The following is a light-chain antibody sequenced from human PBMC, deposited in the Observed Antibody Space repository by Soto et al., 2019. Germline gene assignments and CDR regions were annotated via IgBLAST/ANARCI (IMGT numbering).Light chain of an antibody. Sequence: DIQMTQSPSTLSASVGDRVTITCRASQSISSWLAWYQQKPGKAPNLLIYKASSLESRVPSRFSGSGSGTEYTLTISGLQPDDFATYYCQQYNSYPWTFGQGTKVEIK. CDR3: QQYNSYPWT. CDR1: QSISSW. CDR2: KAS. V-gene: IGKV1-5*03. J-gene: IGKJ1*01.